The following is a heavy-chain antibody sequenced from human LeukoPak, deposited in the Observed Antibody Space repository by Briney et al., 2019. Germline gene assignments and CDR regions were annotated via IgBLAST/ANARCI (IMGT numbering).Heavy chain of an antibody. J-gene: IGHJ4*02. Sequence: GGSLRLSCAASGFTFSGSALHWVRQASGKGLEWVGRIRSKPNNYATAYAASVKGRFTISRDDSKNTAYLQMNSLKTEDTVVYYCSPSGSFYFDYWGQGTLVTVSS. V-gene: IGHV3-73*01. D-gene: IGHD3-10*01. CDR3: SPSGSFYFDY. CDR1: GFTFSGSA. CDR2: IRSKPNNYAT.